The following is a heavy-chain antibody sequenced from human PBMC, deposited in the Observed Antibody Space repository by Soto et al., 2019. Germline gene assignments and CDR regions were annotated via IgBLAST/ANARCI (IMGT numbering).Heavy chain of an antibody. D-gene: IGHD6-13*01. Sequence: SETLSLTCTVSGGSISSGGYYWSWIRQHPGKGLEWIGYIYYSGSTYYNPSLKSRVTISVDTSKNQFSLKPSSVTAADTAVYYCARESGYSSSWAHFDYWGQGTLVTVSS. CDR2: IYYSGST. CDR3: ARESGYSSSWAHFDY. V-gene: IGHV4-31*03. J-gene: IGHJ4*02. CDR1: GGSISSGGYY.